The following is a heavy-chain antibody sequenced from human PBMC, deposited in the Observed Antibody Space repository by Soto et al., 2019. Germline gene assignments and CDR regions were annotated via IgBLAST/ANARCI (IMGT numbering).Heavy chain of an antibody. V-gene: IGHV1-69*02. CDR1: GGTFSSYT. D-gene: IGHD2-21*01. CDR2: IIPILGIA. J-gene: IGHJ4*02. Sequence: QVQLVQSGAEVKKPGSSVKVSCKASGGTFSSYTISWVRQAPGQGLEWMGRIIPILGIANYAQKFQGRVTITADKSTSTAYMELSSLRSEDTAVYYCATLGGAAGTDLVIAIHNYWGQGTLVTVSS. CDR3: ATLGGAAGTDLVIAIHNY.